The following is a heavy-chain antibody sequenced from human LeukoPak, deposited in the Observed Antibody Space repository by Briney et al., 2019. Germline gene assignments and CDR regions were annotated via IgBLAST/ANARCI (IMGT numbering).Heavy chain of an antibody. CDR2: IYPGDSDT. CDR1: GYTFNNFW. V-gene: IGHV5-51*01. D-gene: IGHD2-8*02. CDR3: ARQTGGISSYYMDV. Sequence: GESLKISCQGSGYTFNNFWIAWVRQMPGKGLEWMGIIYPGDSDTRYSPAFEGQVTFSVDKSVTTVYLQWSSLQASDTAMYYCARQTGGISSYYMDVWAKGRRSPSP. J-gene: IGHJ6*03.